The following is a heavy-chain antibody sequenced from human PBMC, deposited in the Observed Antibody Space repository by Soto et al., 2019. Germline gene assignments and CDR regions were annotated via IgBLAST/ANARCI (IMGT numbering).Heavy chain of an antibody. CDR2: ISAYNGNT. V-gene: IGHV1-18*04. CDR1: GYTFTSYG. CDR3: TQPGQYGSGRYYCYFGMDV. D-gene: IGHD3-10*01. Sequence: EASVKVSCKASGYTFTSYGISWVRQAPGQGLDWMGWISAYNGNTNYAQKLQGRVTMTTDTSTSTAYMELRSLRSDDTAVYYCTQPGQYGSGRYYCYFGMDVWGQGTTVTVSS. J-gene: IGHJ6*02.